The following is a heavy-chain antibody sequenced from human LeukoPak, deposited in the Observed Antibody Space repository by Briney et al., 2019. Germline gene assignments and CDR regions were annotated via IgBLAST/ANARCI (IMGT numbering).Heavy chain of an antibody. V-gene: IGHV3-23*01. CDR3: AKDRSYYDRISNFDY. J-gene: IGHJ4*02. D-gene: IGHD3-22*01. Sequence: GGSLRLSCAASGFTFSSYAMSWVRQAPGKGLEWVSGISGNGGSTYYADSVEGRFTISRDNSKNTLYLQINNLRAEDTAIYYCAKDRSYYDRISNFDYWGQGTLVTVSS. CDR1: GFTFSSYA. CDR2: ISGNGGST.